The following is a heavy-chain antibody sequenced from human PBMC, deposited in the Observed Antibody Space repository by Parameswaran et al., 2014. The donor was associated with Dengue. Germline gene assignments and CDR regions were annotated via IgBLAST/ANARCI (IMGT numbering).Heavy chain of an antibody. CDR2: INPKNGVT. CDR3: ARVWASDFSNYPFDY. D-gene: IGHD4-11*01. J-gene: IGHJ4*02. Sequence: WVRQAPGQGLEWMGWINPKNGVTKYALKFQGRVTMTRHTSISVAYMELSRLTSDDTAVYYCARVWASDFSNYPFDYWGQGTLVTVSS. V-gene: IGHV1-2*02.